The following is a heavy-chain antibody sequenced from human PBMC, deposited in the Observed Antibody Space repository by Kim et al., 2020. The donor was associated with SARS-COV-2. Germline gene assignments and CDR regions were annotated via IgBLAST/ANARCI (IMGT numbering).Heavy chain of an antibody. Sequence: SVKVSCKASGGTFSSYAISWVRQAPGQGLEWMGGIIPIFGTANYAQKFQGRVTITADESTSTAYMELSSLRSEDTAVYYCARDYYDSSGYYYWSYWGQGTLVTVSS. CDR2: IIPIFGTA. CDR1: GGTFSSYA. V-gene: IGHV1-69*13. CDR3: ARDYYDSSGYYYWSY. J-gene: IGHJ4*02. D-gene: IGHD3-22*01.